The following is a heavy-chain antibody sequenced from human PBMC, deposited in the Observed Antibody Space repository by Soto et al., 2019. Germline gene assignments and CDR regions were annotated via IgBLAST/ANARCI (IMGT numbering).Heavy chain of an antibody. V-gene: IGHV4-31*03. J-gene: IGHJ6*02. CDR1: GGSISSGGYY. CDR2: IYYSGST. CDR3: ARGLGYCSGGSCYSYYGMDV. Sequence: QVQLQESGPGLVKPSQTLSLTCTVSGGSISSGGYYWSWIRQHPGKGLEWIGYIYYSGSTYYNPSLKSRVTISVDPSKNQFSLKLSSVTAADTAVYYCARGLGYCSGGSCYSYYGMDVWGQGTTVTVSS. D-gene: IGHD2-15*01.